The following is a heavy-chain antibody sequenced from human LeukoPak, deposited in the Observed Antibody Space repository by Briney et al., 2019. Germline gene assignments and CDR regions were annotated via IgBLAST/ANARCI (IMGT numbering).Heavy chain of an antibody. CDR2: ISSRTTYI. V-gene: IGHV3-21*01. J-gene: IGHJ4*02. CDR1: GFTFSSYT. D-gene: IGHD3-3*01. CDR3: ARDFDFWSGYFGY. Sequence: GGSLRLSCAASGFTFSSYTMNWVRQAPGRGLEWVSSISSRTTYIYYADSVKGRFTISRDNAKNSLYLQMNSLRAEDTAVYYCARDFDFWSGYFGYWGQGTLVTVSS.